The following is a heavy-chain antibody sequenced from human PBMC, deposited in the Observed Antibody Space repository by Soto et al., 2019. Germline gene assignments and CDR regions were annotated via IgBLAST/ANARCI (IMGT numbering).Heavy chain of an antibody. D-gene: IGHD2-15*01. CDR3: ARIVVVAPVANA. CDR2: IFYTGTT. J-gene: IGHJ5*02. CDR1: AGSLSSNRDY. V-gene: IGHV4-39*02. Sequence: SEPRSVTCSVSAGSLSSNRDYWLFAGQPPGKGLEWVGGIFYTGTTYYSPSLKDRVTISVDTSKNSFSLNLTSVTAADTAGYFCARIVVVAPVANAWGQGTRVTVSS.